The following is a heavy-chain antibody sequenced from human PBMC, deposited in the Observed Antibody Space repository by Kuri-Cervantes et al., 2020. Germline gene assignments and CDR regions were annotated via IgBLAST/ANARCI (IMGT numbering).Heavy chain of an antibody. Sequence: GESLKISCQGSGYSFANFWIGWVRQMPGKGLEWMGIIFPADSDTRYSPSFQGQVTISADKSISTAYLQWSSLKASDTAMYYCARSRVGYYDILTGYYSGIGFDYWGQGTLVTVSS. CDR1: GYSFANFW. CDR2: IFPADSDT. J-gene: IGHJ4*02. V-gene: IGHV5-51*01. D-gene: IGHD3-9*01. CDR3: ARSRVGYYDILTGYYSGIGFDY.